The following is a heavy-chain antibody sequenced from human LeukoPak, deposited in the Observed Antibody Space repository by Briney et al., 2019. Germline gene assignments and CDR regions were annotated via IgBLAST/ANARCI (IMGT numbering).Heavy chain of an antibody. D-gene: IGHD6-13*01. CDR3: ARDRASRSSSWFDY. Sequence: SETLSLTCTVSGGSISSYYWSWIRQPAGKGLEWVGRIYTSGSTNYNPSLKSRVTMSVDTSKNQFSLKLSSVTAADTAVYYCARDRASRSSSWFDYWGQGTLVTVSS. CDR2: IYTSGST. V-gene: IGHV4-4*07. CDR1: GGSISSYY. J-gene: IGHJ4*02.